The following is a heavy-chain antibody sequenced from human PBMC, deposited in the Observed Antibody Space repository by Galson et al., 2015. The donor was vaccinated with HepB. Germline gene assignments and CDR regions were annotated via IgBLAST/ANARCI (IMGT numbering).Heavy chain of an antibody. CDR1: GGSFSGSY. CDR2: INHSGST. Sequence: TLSLTCAVYGGSFSGSYWSWIRQPPGKGLEWIGEINHSGSTNYNPSLKSRVTISVDTSKNQFSLKLSSVTAADTAVYYCARVEPLFWSGYSPRDYYYYGMDVWGQGTTVTVSS. CDR3: ARVEPLFWSGYSPRDYYYYGMDV. D-gene: IGHD3-3*01. V-gene: IGHV4-34*01. J-gene: IGHJ6*02.